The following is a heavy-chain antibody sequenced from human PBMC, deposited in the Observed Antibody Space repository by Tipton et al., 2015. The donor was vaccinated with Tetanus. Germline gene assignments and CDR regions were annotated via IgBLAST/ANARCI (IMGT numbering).Heavy chain of an antibody. CDR3: ARQTLSLERLFKPPDVLDL. CDR2: SFHGSST. CDR1: GGSVIGEF. J-gene: IGHJ3*01. V-gene: IGHV4-59*08. D-gene: IGHD1-1*01. Sequence: PGLVKPSETLSLTCSVSGGSVIGEFWSWIRQPPGMGLEWVGYSFHGSSTNYNPSLKGRATISVDPSKNQISLKLTSVAAADTSVYYCARQTLSLERLFKPPDVLDLWGQGTMVTVSS.